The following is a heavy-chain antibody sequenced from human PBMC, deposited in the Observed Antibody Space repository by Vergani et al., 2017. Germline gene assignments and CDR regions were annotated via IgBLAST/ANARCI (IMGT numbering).Heavy chain of an antibody. CDR1: GDSIISRSYY. Sequence: QMQLQESGPGLVKASETLSLTCTVSGDSIISRSYYWGWIRQPPGKGLEWIGSIYNSGNGDSSSSLKSRVTISADTSKNQFSLRLTSVTAADTAVYYCASGKYYSDSTSHFRGRYFDVWGRGTLVTVPS. V-gene: IGHV4-39*01. J-gene: IGHJ2*01. CDR2: IYNSGNG. CDR3: ASGKYYSDSTSHFRGRYFDV. D-gene: IGHD3-16*01.